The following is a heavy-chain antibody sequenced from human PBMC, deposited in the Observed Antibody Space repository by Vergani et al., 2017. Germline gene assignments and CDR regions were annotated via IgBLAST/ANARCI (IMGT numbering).Heavy chain of an antibody. CDR3: ARGTRSGYYSDYYYYMDV. CDR2: INHSGST. Sequence: QVQLQQWGAGLLKPSETLSLTCAVYGGSFSGYYWSWIRQPPGKGLEWIGEINHSGSTNYNPSLKSRVTISVDTSKNQFSLKLSSVTAADTAVYYCARGTRSGYYSDYYYYMDVWGKGTTVTVSS. D-gene: IGHD3-3*01. V-gene: IGHV4-34*01. J-gene: IGHJ6*03. CDR1: GGSFSGYY.